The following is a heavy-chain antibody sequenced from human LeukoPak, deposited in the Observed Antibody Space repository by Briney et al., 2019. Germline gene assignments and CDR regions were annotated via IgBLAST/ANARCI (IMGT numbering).Heavy chain of an antibody. CDR1: GYTFTSYG. Sequence: ASVNVSCKASGYTFTSYGISWVRQAPGQGLEGMGWISAYNGNTNYAQKLQGRVTMTTDTSTSTAYMELRSLRSDDTAVYYCARTMMVRGVTTPHSFDYWGQGTLVTVSS. V-gene: IGHV1-18*01. CDR3: ARTMMVRGVTTPHSFDY. CDR2: ISAYNGNT. J-gene: IGHJ4*02. D-gene: IGHD3-10*01.